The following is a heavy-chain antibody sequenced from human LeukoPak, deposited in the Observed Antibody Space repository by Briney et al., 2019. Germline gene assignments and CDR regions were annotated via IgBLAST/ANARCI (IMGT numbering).Heavy chain of an antibody. CDR2: IYTSGST. V-gene: IGHV4-61*02. J-gene: IGHJ5*02. D-gene: IGHD6-13*01. Sequence: SETLSLTCTVSGGSISSGSNYWSWIRQPAGKGLEWIGRIYTSGSTNYNPSLKSRVTISVDTSKNQFSLKLSSVTAADTAVYYCARDSSWYWFDPWGQGTLVTVSS. CDR1: GGSISSGSNY. CDR3: ARDSSWYWFDP.